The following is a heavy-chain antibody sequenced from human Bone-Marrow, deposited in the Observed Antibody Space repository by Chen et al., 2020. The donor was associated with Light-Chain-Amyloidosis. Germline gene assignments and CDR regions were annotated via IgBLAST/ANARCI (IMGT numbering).Heavy chain of an antibody. V-gene: IGHV3-53*01. CDR3: ARGGLPYCSSTSCYDY. CDR2: IYSGGST. D-gene: IGHD2-2*01. J-gene: IGHJ4*02. Sequence: EVQLVESGGGLIQPGGSLRLSCAPSGFTVSSNYMSWVRQAPGKGLEWVSVIYSGGSTYYADSVKGRFTISRDNSKNTLYLQMNSLRAEDTAVYYCARGGLPYCSSTSCYDYWGQGTLVTVSS. CDR1: GFTVSSNY.